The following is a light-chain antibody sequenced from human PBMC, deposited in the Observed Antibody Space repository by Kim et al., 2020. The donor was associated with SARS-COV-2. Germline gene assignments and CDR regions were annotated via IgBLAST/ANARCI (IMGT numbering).Light chain of an antibody. CDR3: AAWDDSLNGVV. CDR2: SNN. Sequence: ELTQPPSASGTPGQRVTISCSGSSSNIGSNTVNWYQQLPGTAPKLLIYSNNQRPSGVPDRFSGSKSGTSASLAISGLQSEDEADYYCAAWDDSLNGVVFGGGSQLTVL. CDR1: SSNIGSNT. V-gene: IGLV1-44*01. J-gene: IGLJ2*01.